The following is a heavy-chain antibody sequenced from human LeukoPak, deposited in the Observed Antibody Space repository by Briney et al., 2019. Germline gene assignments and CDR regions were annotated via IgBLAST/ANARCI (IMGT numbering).Heavy chain of an antibody. V-gene: IGHV4-34*01. CDR1: GAPFSDSY. J-gene: IGHJ4*02. CDR3: ARGRYGPRLGN. Sequence: SSETLSLTCAVYGAPFSDSYWSWIRQSPEKGLEWIGEINNSGSTSYNPSLNSRVIMSVDRSKNQFSLRLTSVTAADTAVYYCARGRYGPRLGNWGQGTLVTVSS. D-gene: IGHD3-16*01. CDR2: INNSGST.